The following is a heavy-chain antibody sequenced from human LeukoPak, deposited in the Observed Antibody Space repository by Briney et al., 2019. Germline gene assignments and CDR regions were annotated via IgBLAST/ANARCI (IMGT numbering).Heavy chain of an antibody. Sequence: GGSLRLSCAASGFTFSSYWMHWVRQAPGKGLVWVSRINSDGSSTSYADSVKGRFTISRDNAKNTLYLQMNSLRAEDTAVYYCACNPDEYYYDSSGYYESWGQGTLVTVSS. D-gene: IGHD3-22*01. CDR1: GFTFSSYW. CDR3: ACNPDEYYYDSSGYYES. J-gene: IGHJ5*02. CDR2: INSDGSST. V-gene: IGHV3-74*01.